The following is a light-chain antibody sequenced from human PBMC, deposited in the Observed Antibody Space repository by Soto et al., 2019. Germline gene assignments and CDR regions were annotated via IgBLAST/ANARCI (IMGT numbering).Light chain of an antibody. CDR2: AAS. Sequence: DIQVTQSPSSLSASVGDRVTITCRTSQNINIFLNWYQQKPGRAPMVVISAASNLESGVPSRFSGRGSGKELTLTISTLQPGDSALYLCQESYSTQLAFGGGAKVDIX. J-gene: IGKJ4*01. CDR1: QNINIF. CDR3: QESYSTQLA. V-gene: IGKV1-39*01.